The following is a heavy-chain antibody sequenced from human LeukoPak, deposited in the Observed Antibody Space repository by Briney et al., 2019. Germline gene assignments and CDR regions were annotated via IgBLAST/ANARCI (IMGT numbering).Heavy chain of an antibody. CDR3: ARGQLVPSYYFDY. Sequence: PSETLSLTCTVSGYSISSGYYWGWIRQPPGKGLEWIGSIYHSGSTYYNPSLKSRVTISVDTSKNQFSLKLSSVTAADTAVYYCARGQLVPSYYFDYWGQGTLVTVSS. V-gene: IGHV4-38-2*02. CDR2: IYHSGST. CDR1: GYSISSGYY. J-gene: IGHJ4*02. D-gene: IGHD6-13*01.